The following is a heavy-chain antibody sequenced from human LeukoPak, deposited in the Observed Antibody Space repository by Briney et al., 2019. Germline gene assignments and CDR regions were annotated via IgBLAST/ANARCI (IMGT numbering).Heavy chain of an antibody. J-gene: IGHJ6*03. CDR2: IYTSGST. CDR3: AREIVVVPAAIRGYYYYYMDV. D-gene: IGHD2-2*02. CDR1: GGSISSYY. Sequence: SETLPLTCTGSGGSISSYYWSWIRQPAGKGLEWIGRIYTSGSTNYNPSLKSRVTISVDTSKNQFSLKLSSVTAADTAVYYCAREIVVVPAAIRGYYYYYMDVWGKGTTVTVSS. V-gene: IGHV4-4*07.